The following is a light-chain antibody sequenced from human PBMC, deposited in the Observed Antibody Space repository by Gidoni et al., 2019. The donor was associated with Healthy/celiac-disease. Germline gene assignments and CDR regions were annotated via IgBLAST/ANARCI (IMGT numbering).Light chain of an antibody. CDR2: AGS. Sequence: QSSLTQPASVSGSPGQSITISCTGTSSDVGNYNLVSWYQQHPGKAPKLMIYAGSKRPSGVSNRVSGSKSGNTASRTSSGLQAEDEADYYCCSYAGSSTLVFGGGTKLTVL. J-gene: IGLJ3*02. CDR1: SSDVGNYNL. V-gene: IGLV2-23*01. CDR3: CSYAGSSTLV.